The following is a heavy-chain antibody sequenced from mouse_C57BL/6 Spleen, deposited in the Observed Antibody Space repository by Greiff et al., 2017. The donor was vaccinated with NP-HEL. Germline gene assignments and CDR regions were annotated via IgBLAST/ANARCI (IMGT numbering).Heavy chain of an antibody. J-gene: IGHJ4*01. CDR1: GYAFSSSW. CDR3: AKYYGNYVRAMDY. Sequence: VQLVESGPELVKPGASVKISCKASGYAFSSSWMNWVKQRPGKGLEWIGRIYPGDGDTNYNGKFKGKATLTADKSSSTAYMQLSSLTSEDSAVYFCAKYYGNYVRAMDYWGQGTSVTVSS. CDR2: IYPGDGDT. V-gene: IGHV1-82*01. D-gene: IGHD2-1*01.